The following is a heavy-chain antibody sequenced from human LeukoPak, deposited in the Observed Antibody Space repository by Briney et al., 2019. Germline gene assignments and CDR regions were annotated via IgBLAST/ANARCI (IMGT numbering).Heavy chain of an antibody. CDR2: IKSKTDGGTT. V-gene: IGHV3-15*01. CDR1: GFTFTNAW. J-gene: IGHJ4*02. CDR3: TTDQGVAGWAN. D-gene: IGHD3-3*01. Sequence: PGGSLRLSCAAPGFTFTNAWMTWVRQAPGKGLEWVGRIKSKTDGGTTDYAAPVKGRFTISRADSKNTLYVQMNSLKSEDTAVYYCTTDQGVAGWANWGQGALVTVSS.